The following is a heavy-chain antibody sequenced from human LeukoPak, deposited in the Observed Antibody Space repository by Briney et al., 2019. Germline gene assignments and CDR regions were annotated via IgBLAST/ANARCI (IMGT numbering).Heavy chain of an antibody. Sequence: GGSLRLSCAASGFTFSSNAMNWVRQAPGKGLEWVSSISMSSTYIYYADSVKGRFTISRDNAKNSLCLQMDSLRDEDTAVYYCTRAPYSSGWYTVDFWGQGTLVTVSS. J-gene: IGHJ4*02. CDR2: ISMSSTYI. D-gene: IGHD6-19*01. CDR1: GFTFSSNA. V-gene: IGHV3-21*01. CDR3: TRAPYSSGWYTVDF.